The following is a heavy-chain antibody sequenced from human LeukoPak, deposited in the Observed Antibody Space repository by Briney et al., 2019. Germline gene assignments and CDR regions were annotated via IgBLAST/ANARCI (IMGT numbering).Heavy chain of an antibody. CDR3: AREEGYSYGSGDAFDI. V-gene: IGHV1-69*04. Sequence: SVEVSCKASGGTFSSYAISWVRQAPGQGLEWMGRIIPILGIANYAQKFQGRVTITADKSTSTAYMELSSLRSEDTAVYYCAREEGYSYGSGDAFDIWGQGTMVTVSS. CDR1: GGTFSSYA. D-gene: IGHD5-18*01. CDR2: IIPILGIA. J-gene: IGHJ3*02.